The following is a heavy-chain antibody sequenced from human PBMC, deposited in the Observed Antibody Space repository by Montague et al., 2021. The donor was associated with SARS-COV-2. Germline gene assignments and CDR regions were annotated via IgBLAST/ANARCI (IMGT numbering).Heavy chain of an antibody. D-gene: IGHD5-24*01. V-gene: IGHV4-31*03. CDR1: SDSISSGGYN. CDR2: IYYSGNT. Sequence: TLSLTCIVPSDSISSGGYNWSWIRQHTGKGLEWIGYIYYSGNTYYNPSLKSRVTMSVDTTKNQFSLTLNSVTAADTAVYYCARGPSRLATQEFYFGYWGQGTLVSVSS. J-gene: IGHJ4*02. CDR3: ARGPSRLATQEFYFGY.